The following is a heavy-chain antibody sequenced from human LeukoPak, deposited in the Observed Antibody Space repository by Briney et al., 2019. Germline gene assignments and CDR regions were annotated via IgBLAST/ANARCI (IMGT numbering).Heavy chain of an antibody. Sequence: SETLSLTCTVSGGSISSYYWSWIRQPAGKGLEWIGRIYTSGSTNYNPSLKSRVTMSVDTSKNQFSLKLSPVTAADTAVYYCARDSPPSYDFWSGYLGWFDPWGQGTLVTVSS. J-gene: IGHJ5*02. CDR2: IYTSGST. D-gene: IGHD3-3*01. CDR1: GGSISSYY. CDR3: ARDSPPSYDFWSGYLGWFDP. V-gene: IGHV4-4*07.